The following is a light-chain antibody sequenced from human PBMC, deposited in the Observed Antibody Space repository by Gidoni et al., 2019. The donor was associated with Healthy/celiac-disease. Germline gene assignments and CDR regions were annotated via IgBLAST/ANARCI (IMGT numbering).Light chain of an antibody. CDR2: GAS. V-gene: IGKV3-20*01. Sequence: DIVLTQSPGTLSLSTGERATLSCRASQSVSSSYLAWYQQQPGQAPRLLIYGASSRATGIPDRFSGSGSGTDFTLTISRLEPEDFAVYYCQQYGSSPEYTFXHXTKLEIK. CDR1: QSVSSSY. J-gene: IGKJ2*01. CDR3: QQYGSSPEYT.